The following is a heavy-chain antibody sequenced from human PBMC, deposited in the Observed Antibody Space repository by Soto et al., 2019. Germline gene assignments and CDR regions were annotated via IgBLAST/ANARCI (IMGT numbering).Heavy chain of an antibody. Sequence: QITLKESGPTLVKPTQTLTLTCTFSGFSLNTRLVGVGWIRQPPGKALEWLALIYWDAIERYSPSLKNRLTITKDPYKNQVVLTXADMDPMDTATYYCARXFGXXVSGTNYFDPWGQGTLVTVSS. CDR1: GFSLNTRLVG. CDR3: ARXFGXXVSGTNYFDP. V-gene: IGHV2-5*02. D-gene: IGHD3-10*01. CDR2: IYWDAIE. J-gene: IGHJ5*02.